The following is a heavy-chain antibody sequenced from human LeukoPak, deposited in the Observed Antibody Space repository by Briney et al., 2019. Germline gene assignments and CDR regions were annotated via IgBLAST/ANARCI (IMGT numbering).Heavy chain of an antibody. J-gene: IGHJ4*02. V-gene: IGHV5-51*01. CDR1: GYSFTSYW. Sequence: GESLKISCKGSGYSFTSYWIGWVRQMPGKGLEWMGIIYPGDSDTRYSPSFQGQVTISADKSISTAYLQWSSLKASDTAVYYCARGASYCSSTGCYPDYWGQGTLVTVSS. CDR2: IYPGDSDT. CDR3: ARGASYCSSTGCYPDY. D-gene: IGHD2-2*01.